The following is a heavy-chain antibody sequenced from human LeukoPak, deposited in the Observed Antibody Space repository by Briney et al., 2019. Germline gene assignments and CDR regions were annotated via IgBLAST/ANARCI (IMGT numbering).Heavy chain of an antibody. J-gene: IGHJ4*02. CDR1: GFTFSSFA. CDR3: TRDNNNLFDY. Sequence: PGGSLRLSCAASGFTFSSFAMSWVGQAPGKGQEWVANIKTDGGEKYYVDSVKGRFTISRDNAKNSLYLQMNSLRDEDTAVYYCTRDNNNLFDYWGQGTLVTVSS. D-gene: IGHD1-14*01. CDR2: IKTDGGEK. V-gene: IGHV3-7*01.